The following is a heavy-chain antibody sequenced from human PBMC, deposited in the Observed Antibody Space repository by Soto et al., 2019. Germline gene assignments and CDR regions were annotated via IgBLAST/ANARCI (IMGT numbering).Heavy chain of an antibody. Sequence: QVQLVESGGGVVQPGRSLRLSCAASGFTFSSYGMHWVRQAPGKGLEWVAVIWYDGSNKYYADSVKGRFTISRDNSKNTLYLQMNSLRAEDTAVYYCARDFRNYDFWSGLDYWGQGTLVTVSS. CDR3: ARDFRNYDFWSGLDY. J-gene: IGHJ4*02. D-gene: IGHD3-3*01. V-gene: IGHV3-33*01. CDR2: IWYDGSNK. CDR1: GFTFSSYG.